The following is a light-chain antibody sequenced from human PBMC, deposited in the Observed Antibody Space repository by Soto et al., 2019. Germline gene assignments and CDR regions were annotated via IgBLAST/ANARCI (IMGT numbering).Light chain of an antibody. Sequence: EIVMTQSPATLSVSPGERATLSCRASQSVSSNLAWYQQKPGQAPRLLIYGASTRAPGIPFKFIGSGSGTEFTLNISSLQSEDFAVYYCQQYNNWPSLTFGGGTKVEIK. CDR1: QSVSSN. CDR3: QQYNNWPSLT. J-gene: IGKJ4*01. CDR2: GAS. V-gene: IGKV3-15*01.